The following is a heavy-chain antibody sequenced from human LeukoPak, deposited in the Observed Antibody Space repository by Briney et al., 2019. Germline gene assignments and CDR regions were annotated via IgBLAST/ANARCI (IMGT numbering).Heavy chain of an antibody. CDR1: GFTFDDYG. J-gene: IGHJ6*02. D-gene: IGHD5-12*01. Sequence: PGGSLRLSCAASGFTFDDYGMSWVRQAPGKGLEWVSGINWNGGSTGYADSVKGRFTISRDNAKNSLYLRMNSLRAEDTALYHCARDIGLDGSGFYHYYGMDVWGQGTTVTVSS. V-gene: IGHV3-20*01. CDR3: ARDIGLDGSGFYHYYGMDV. CDR2: INWNGGST.